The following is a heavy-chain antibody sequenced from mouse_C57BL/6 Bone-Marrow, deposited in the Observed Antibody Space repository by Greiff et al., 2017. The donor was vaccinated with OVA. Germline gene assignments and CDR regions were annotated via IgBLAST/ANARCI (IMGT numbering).Heavy chain of an antibody. Sequence: QVQLQQSGAELVKPGASVKISCKASGYAFSSYWMNWVKQRPGKGLEWIGQIYPGDGDTNYNGKFKGKATLTADKSSSTAYMQLSSLTSEDSAVYFCARRWLRGYYFDYWGQGTTLTVSS. CDR2: IYPGDGDT. V-gene: IGHV1-80*01. D-gene: IGHD2-3*01. J-gene: IGHJ2*01. CDR3: ARRWLRGYYFDY. CDR1: GYAFSSYW.